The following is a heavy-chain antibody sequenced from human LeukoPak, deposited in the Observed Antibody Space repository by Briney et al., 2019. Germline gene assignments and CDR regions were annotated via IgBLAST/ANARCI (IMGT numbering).Heavy chain of an antibody. Sequence: SVKVSCKASGGTFSSYAISWVRQAPGQGLEWMGGIIPIFGTANYAQKFQGRVTITTDESTSTAYMELSSLRSEDTAVYYCARNQAAAGAFDIWGQGTMVTVSS. D-gene: IGHD6-13*01. CDR2: IIPIFGTA. V-gene: IGHV1-69*05. CDR3: ARNQAAAGAFDI. CDR1: GGTFSSYA. J-gene: IGHJ3*02.